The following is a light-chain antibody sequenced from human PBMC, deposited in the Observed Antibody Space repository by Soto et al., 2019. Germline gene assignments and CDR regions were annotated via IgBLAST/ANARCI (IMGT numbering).Light chain of an antibody. Sequence: DIVLTQSPDSLAMSLGERATINCKSSQSVLYSSNNKNYLAWYQQKPGQPPKLLIYWASTRESGVPDRFSGSGSGTDFTLTISSLQAEDVAVYYCQQYYSTLLTFGGGTTVEIK. CDR2: WAS. CDR1: QSVLYSSNNKNY. V-gene: IGKV4-1*01. CDR3: QQYYSTLLT. J-gene: IGKJ4*01.